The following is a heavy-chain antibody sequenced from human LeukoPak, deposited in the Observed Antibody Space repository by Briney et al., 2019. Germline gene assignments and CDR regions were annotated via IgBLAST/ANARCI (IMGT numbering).Heavy chain of an antibody. D-gene: IGHD4-17*01. J-gene: IGHJ4*02. CDR2: IYYSGST. CDR1: GGSISSSSYY. CDR3: ARHNGDFYFDY. Sequence: PSETLSLTCTVSGGSISSSSYYWGCIRQPPVKGLECIGSIYYSGSTYYNPSLKSRATISVDTSKNQFSLKLSSVTAADTAVYYCARHNGDFYFDYWGQGTLVTVSS. V-gene: IGHV4-39*01.